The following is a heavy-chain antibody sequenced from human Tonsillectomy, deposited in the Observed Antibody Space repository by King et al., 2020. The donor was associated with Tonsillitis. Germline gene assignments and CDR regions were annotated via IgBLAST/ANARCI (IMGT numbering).Heavy chain of an antibody. V-gene: IGHV4-59*01. CDR1: GGSISTYY. CDR3: ARGGTWSTDYYYYYGMDV. J-gene: IGHJ6*02. CDR2: IYYSGST. Sequence: SETLSLTCTDSGGSISTYYWSWIRQPPGRGLEWIGYIYYSGSTNYNPSLKSRVTISVDTSKNLFSLKLCSVTAADTAVYYCARGGTWSTDYYYYYGMDVWGQGTTVTVSS. D-gene: IGHD1-26*01.